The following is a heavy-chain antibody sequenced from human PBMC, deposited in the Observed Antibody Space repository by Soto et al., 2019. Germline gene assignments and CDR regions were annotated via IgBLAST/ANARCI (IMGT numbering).Heavy chain of an antibody. D-gene: IGHD6-19*01. CDR1: GDRVSSNSPA. Sequence: QTLSLTCAITGDRVSSNSPAWNWFRQSPSRGLEWLGRTYYRSKWYNDYAVSVKSRITIDPDTSKNQFSLQLNSVTPDDTAVYYCARAVAATANAFVSWGQGTVVTVSS. V-gene: IGHV6-1*01. CDR2: TYYRSKWYN. J-gene: IGHJ3*02. CDR3: ARAVAATANAFVS.